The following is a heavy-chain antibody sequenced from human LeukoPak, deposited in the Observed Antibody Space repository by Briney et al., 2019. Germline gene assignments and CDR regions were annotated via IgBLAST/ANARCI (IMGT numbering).Heavy chain of an antibody. J-gene: IGHJ6*02. Sequence: GGSLRLSCAASGFTVSSNYMSWVRQAPGKGLEWVSVISGSAGSTSYADSVKGRFTISRDNSKNTLYLQMNSLRAEDTAVYYCAKDSNFLVDGMDVWGQGTTVTVSS. D-gene: IGHD2-15*01. CDR3: AKDSNFLVDGMDV. V-gene: IGHV3-23*01. CDR1: GFTVSSNY. CDR2: ISGSAGST.